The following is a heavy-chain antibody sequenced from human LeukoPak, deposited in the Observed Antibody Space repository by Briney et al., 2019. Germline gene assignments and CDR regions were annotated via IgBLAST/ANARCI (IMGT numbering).Heavy chain of an antibody. D-gene: IGHD4-23*01. CDR2: VKQDESSK. CDR3: VRDYDGDLDY. Sequence: PGGSLRLSCAASGFTFSHYWMAWVRQAPGEGPEWVANVKQDESSKFYADSVKSRFTISRDNAKNSLYLQMNGLRVEDTALYYCVRDYDGDLDYWGQGTLVTVSS. CDR1: GFTFSHYW. V-gene: IGHV3-7*01. J-gene: IGHJ4*02.